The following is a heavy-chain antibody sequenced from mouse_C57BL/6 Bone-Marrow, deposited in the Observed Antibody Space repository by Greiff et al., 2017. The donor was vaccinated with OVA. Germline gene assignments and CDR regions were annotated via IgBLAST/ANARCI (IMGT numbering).Heavy chain of an antibody. Sequence: EVHLVESGGGLVKPGGSLKLSCAASGFTFSSYSMSWVRQTPEKRLEWVATISDGGSYTYYPDNVKGRITITRDNAKNNLYLQMSHLKSEDTAMYYCARDRGGNTVVGGLYSVDYWGQGTTLTVSS. CDR2: ISDGGSYT. CDR3: ARDRGGNTVVGGLYSVDY. V-gene: IGHV5-4*01. CDR1: GFTFSSYS. D-gene: IGHD1-1*01. J-gene: IGHJ2*01.